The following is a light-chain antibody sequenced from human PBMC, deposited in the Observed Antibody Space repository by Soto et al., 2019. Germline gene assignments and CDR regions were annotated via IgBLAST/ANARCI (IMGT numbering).Light chain of an antibody. J-gene: IGKJ2*01. CDR1: QSVTSN. CDR3: QQYNNWAKT. CDR2: GAS. V-gene: IGKV3-15*01. Sequence: EIVMTQSPATLSVSPGERATLSCRASQSVTSNLAWYQQKPGQAPRLLIYGASSSATGIPARFSGSGSGTEFTLTISSLQSEDFAVYYCQQYNNWAKTFGQGTRLEIK.